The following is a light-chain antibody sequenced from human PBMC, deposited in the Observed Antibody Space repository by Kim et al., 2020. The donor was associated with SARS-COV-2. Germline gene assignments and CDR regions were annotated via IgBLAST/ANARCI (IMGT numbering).Light chain of an antibody. V-gene: IGLV3-21*04. CDR3: QVWDSSSDHPV. CDR1: NIGSKS. CDR2: YDS. J-gene: IGLJ3*02. Sequence: SYELTQPPSVSVAPGKTARITCGGNNIGSKSVHWYQQKPGQATVLVIYYDSDRPSGIPEQFSGSNSGNTATLTTSRVEAGDEADYYCQVWDSSSDHPVFGGGTQLTVL.